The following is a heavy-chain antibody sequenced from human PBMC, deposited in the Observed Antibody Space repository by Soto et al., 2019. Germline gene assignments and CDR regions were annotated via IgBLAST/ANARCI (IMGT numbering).Heavy chain of an antibody. CDR2: ISYDGSNK. Sequence: QVPLVESGGGVVQPGRSLRLSCAASGFTFSSYGMHWVRQAPGKGLEWVAVISYDGSNKYYADSVKGRFTISRDNSKNTLYLQMNSLRAEDTAVYYCAKGAGTTGYYFDYWGQGTLVTVSS. CDR1: GFTFSSYG. V-gene: IGHV3-30*18. CDR3: AKGAGTTGYYFDY. J-gene: IGHJ4*02. D-gene: IGHD1-1*01.